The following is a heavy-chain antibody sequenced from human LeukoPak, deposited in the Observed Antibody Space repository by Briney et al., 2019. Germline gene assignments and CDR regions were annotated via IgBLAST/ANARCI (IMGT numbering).Heavy chain of an antibody. J-gene: IGHJ4*02. D-gene: IGHD3-3*01. CDR1: GYTFTDYY. Sequence: ASVKVSCKASGYTFTDYYMHWVRQAPGQGLEWMGWIDPDGGGTNYAQMFQGRVTMTRDTSISTAYMELSSLRSDDTAIYYCARVSGRSVPFEYWGQGTVVTVSS. CDR3: ARVSGRSVPFEY. CDR2: IDPDGGGT. V-gene: IGHV1-2*02.